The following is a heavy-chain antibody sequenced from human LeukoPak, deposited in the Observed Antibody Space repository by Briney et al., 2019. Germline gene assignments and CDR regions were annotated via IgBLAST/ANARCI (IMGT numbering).Heavy chain of an antibody. V-gene: IGHV3-30-3*01. CDR3: ARDQWEQWLDRTFDY. Sequence: GGSLRLSCAASGFTFNNAWMNWVRQAPGKGLEWVAVISYDGSNKYYADSVKGRFTISRDNSKNTLYLQMNSLRAEDTAVYYCARDQWEQWLDRTFDYWGQGTLVTVSS. J-gene: IGHJ4*02. D-gene: IGHD6-19*01. CDR1: GFTFNNAW. CDR2: ISYDGSNK.